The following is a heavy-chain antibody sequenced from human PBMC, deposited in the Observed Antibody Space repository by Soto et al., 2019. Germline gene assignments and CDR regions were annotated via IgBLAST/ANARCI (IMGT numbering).Heavy chain of an antibody. Sequence: SETLSLTCTVSGGSISSYYWSWIRQPPGKGLEWIGYIYYSGSTNYNPSLKSRVTISVDTSKNQFSLKLSSVTAADTAVYYCARQLRTGYCSSTSCFADVYFDYWGQGTLVTVSS. CDR2: IYYSGST. CDR1: GGSISSYY. CDR3: ARQLRTGYCSSTSCFADVYFDY. V-gene: IGHV4-59*08. J-gene: IGHJ4*02. D-gene: IGHD2-2*03.